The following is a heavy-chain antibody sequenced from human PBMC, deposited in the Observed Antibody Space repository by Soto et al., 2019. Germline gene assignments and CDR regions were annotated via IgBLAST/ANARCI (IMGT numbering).Heavy chain of an antibody. CDR2: IDHTGAA. CDR1: GGSIDSGGYS. J-gene: IGHJ5*02. V-gene: IGHV4-30-2*01. Sequence: QLQLQESGSGLVKPSQTLSLTCAVSGGSIDSGGYSWNWIRQPPGKGLEWIGYIDHTGAAHYNASLEGRVSLSVDMSKNQFSLQMTSVTAADTAVYYCVRASYILPFDPWGQGIFVTVSS. CDR3: VRASYILPFDP. D-gene: IGHD2-21*01.